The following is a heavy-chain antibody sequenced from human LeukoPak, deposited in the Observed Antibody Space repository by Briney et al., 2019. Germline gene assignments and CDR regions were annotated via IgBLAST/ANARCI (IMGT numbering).Heavy chain of an antibody. CDR3: ARDQEAAGAFDY. J-gene: IGHJ4*02. V-gene: IGHV1-69*04. CDR2: IIPILGIA. Sequence: GASVKFSCKASGGTFSSYAISWVRQAPGQGLEWMGRIIPILGIANYAQKFQGRVTITADKSTSTAYMELSSLRSEDTAVYYCARDQEAAGAFDYWGQGTLVTVSS. D-gene: IGHD6-13*01. CDR1: GGTFSSYA.